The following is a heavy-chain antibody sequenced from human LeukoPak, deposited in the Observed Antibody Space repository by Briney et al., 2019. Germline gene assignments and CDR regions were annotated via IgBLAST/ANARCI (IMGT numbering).Heavy chain of an antibody. Sequence: SETLSLTCTVSGGSISSSNYYWGWIRQPPGEGLEWIGSVYHSGSTYYTPSLKSRVTISVDTSKNQFSLQLSSVTAADTAVYYCARLRDSRSYYFDYWGQGILVTVSS. D-gene: IGHD6-6*01. CDR3: ARLRDSRSYYFDY. V-gene: IGHV4-39*01. J-gene: IGHJ4*02. CDR1: GGSISSSNYY. CDR2: VYHSGST.